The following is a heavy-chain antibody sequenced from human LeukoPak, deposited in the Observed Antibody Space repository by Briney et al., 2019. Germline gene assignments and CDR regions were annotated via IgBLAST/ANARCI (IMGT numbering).Heavy chain of an antibody. D-gene: IGHD2-2*01. CDR1: GFTFSSYA. CDR3: AMPSWVSNADAVL. Sequence: GGSLRLSCAASGFTFSSYAMSWVREAPAGGLEWVSSLRGNGDTFYADSVKGRFTLFRDDSRNTVYLQLNKLRVEDTALYYYAMPSWVSNADAVLWGRTIVVTVSS. CDR2: LRGNGDT. J-gene: IGHJ4*01. V-gene: IGHV3-23*01.